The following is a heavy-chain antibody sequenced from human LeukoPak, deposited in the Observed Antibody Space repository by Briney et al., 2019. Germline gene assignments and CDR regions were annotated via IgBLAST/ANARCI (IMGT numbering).Heavy chain of an antibody. V-gene: IGHV3-7*03. CDR2: IKQDGSEK. CDR3: ARDRSPGTGTPATFDP. Sequence: GGSLRLSCAASGFTFSSYWMSWVRQAPGKGLEWVANIKQDGSEKYYVDSVKGRFTISRDNAKNSQYLQMNSLRAEDTAVYYCARDRSPGTGTPATFDPWGQGTLVTVSS. CDR1: GFTFSSYW. J-gene: IGHJ5*02. D-gene: IGHD1-7*01.